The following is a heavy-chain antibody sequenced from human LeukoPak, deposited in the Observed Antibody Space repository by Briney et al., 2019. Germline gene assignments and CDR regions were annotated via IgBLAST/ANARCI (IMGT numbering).Heavy chain of an antibody. CDR2: ISGSGGST. CDR1: GFTFSSYA. V-gene: IGHV3-23*01. Sequence: PGGSLRLSCAASGFTFSSYAMSWVRQAPGKGLEWVSAISGSGGSTYYADSVKGRFTISRDKAKNSLYLQMNSLRAEDTAVYYWARGGVYYYGSGYAFDSWGQGTMVTVSS. D-gene: IGHD3-10*01. J-gene: IGHJ3*02. CDR3: ARGGVYYYGSGYAFDS.